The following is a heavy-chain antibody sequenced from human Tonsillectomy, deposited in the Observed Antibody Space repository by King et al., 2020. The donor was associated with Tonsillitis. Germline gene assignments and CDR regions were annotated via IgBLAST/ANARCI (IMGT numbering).Heavy chain of an antibody. Sequence: VQLVESGGGLVQPGGSLRLSCEASGFMFSDYSMHWLRQAPGKGPEWVSYISSSSTTIYHADSVKGRFTISRDNVKNAVYLQMNSLRDEDTAMYYCANVEDGYRSAAGTWFDPWGQGTLVTVAS. CDR3: ANVEDGYRSAAGTWFDP. CDR1: GFMFSDYS. CDR2: ISSSSTTI. J-gene: IGHJ5*02. V-gene: IGHV3-48*02. D-gene: IGHD5-24*01.